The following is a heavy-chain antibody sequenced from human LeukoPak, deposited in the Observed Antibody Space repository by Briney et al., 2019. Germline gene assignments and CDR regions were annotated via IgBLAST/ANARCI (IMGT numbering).Heavy chain of an antibody. D-gene: IGHD1-1*01. CDR1: GGSIRSYY. Sequence: SETLSLTCTVSGGSIRSYYWSWVRQPPGKGLEWIGYFYYSGSTNYNPSLKSRVTMSVDTSKNQFSLKLNSVTAADTAVYYCVRGRDNADWYFDLWGRGTLVTVSS. J-gene: IGHJ2*01. CDR3: VRGRDNADWYFDL. CDR2: FYYSGST. V-gene: IGHV4-59*01.